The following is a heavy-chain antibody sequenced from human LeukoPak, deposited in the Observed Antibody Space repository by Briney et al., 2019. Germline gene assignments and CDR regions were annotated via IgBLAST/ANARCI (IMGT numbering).Heavy chain of an antibody. J-gene: IGHJ1*01. CDR3: TRHPAAGQYFQH. CDR2: IRSKAYGGTT. V-gene: IGHV3-49*04. Sequence: GGSLRLSCTASGFTFGDYAMSWVRQAPGKELEWVGFIRSKAYGGTTEYAASVKGRFTISRDDSKSIAYLQMNSLKTEDTAVYYCTRHPAAGQYFQHWGQGTLVTVSS. CDR1: GFTFGDYA. D-gene: IGHD2-2*01.